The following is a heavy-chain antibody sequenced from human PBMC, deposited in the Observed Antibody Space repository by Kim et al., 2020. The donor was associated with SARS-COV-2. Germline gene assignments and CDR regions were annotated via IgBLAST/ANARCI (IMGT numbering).Heavy chain of an antibody. CDR1: GFTFSSYA. Sequence: GGSLRLSCAASGFTFSSYAMHWVRQAPGKGLEWVAVISYDGSNKYYADSVKGRFTISRDNSKNTLYLQMNSLRAEDTAVYYCASDPYHRRELLPGGDDYWGQGTLVTVSS. V-gene: IGHV3-30-3*01. D-gene: IGHD1-26*01. CDR2: ISYDGSNK. J-gene: IGHJ4*02. CDR3: ASDPYHRRELLPGGDDY.